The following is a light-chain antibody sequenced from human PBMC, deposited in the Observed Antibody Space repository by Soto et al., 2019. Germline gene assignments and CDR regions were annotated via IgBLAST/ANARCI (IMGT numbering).Light chain of an antibody. CDR3: SSYTSSSTLEV. V-gene: IGLV2-14*01. J-gene: IGLJ2*01. CDR2: DVS. Sequence: QSALTQPASVSGSPGQSITISCTGTSSDVGGYTYVSWYQQHPGKAPKLLIYDVSKRPSGVSNRFSGSKSGNTASLTIFGLQAEDEADYYCSSYTSSSTLEVFGGGTKLTVL. CDR1: SSDVGGYTY.